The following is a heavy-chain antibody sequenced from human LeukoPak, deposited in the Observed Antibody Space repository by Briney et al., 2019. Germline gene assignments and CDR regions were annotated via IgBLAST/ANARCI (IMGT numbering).Heavy chain of an antibody. V-gene: IGHV3-30*18. J-gene: IGHJ4*02. Sequence: GGSLRLSCAASGFTFSSYGMHWVRQAPGKGLEWVAVISYDGSNKYYADSVKGRFTISRDNSKNTLYLQMNSLRAEDTAVYYCAKDPRRMARLITFGGGRPYYFDYWGQGTLVTVSS. CDR2: ISYDGSNK. CDR1: GFTFSSYG. D-gene: IGHD3-16*01. CDR3: AKDPRRMARLITFGGGRPYYFDY.